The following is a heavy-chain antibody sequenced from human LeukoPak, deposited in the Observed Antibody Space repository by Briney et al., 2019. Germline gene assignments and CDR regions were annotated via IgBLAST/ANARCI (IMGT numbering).Heavy chain of an antibody. J-gene: IGHJ4*02. CDR1: GFTFSSYA. D-gene: IGHD2-21*02. V-gene: IGHV3-30-3*01. CDR3: ARGGPAYCGADCYSRIDF. CDR2: ISYDGSNK. Sequence: GGSLRLSCAASGFTFSSYAMHWVRQAPGKGLEWVAVISYDGSNKYYADSVKGRFTISRDNSKNTLYLQMNSLRAEDTAVYYCARGGPAYCGADCYSRIDFWGQGTLVTVSS.